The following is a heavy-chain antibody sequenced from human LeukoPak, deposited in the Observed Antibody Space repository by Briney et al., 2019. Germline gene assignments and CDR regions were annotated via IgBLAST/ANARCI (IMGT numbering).Heavy chain of an antibody. J-gene: IGHJ4*02. CDR3: ARDRLVYDILTGLDY. CDR1: GSTVSGNY. D-gene: IGHD3-9*01. V-gene: IGHV3-11*04. Sequence: GGSLRLSCAASGSTVSGNYMSWVRQAPGKGLEWVSYISSSGSTIYYADSVKGRFTISRDNAKNSLYLQMNSLRAEDTAVYYCARDRLVYDILTGLDYWGQGTLVTVSS. CDR2: ISSSGSTI.